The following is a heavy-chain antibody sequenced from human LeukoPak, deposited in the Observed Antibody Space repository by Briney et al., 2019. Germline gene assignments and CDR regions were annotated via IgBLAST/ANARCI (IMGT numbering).Heavy chain of an antibody. Sequence: TGGSLRLSCAASGFTFSTYYMNWVRQAPGKGLEWVSSISTSSSYIYYADAVKGRFTISRDNAKNSLYLQMNSLRAEDTAVYYCAKDGPGDGYNLYNWFDPWGQGTLVTVSS. V-gene: IGHV3-21*01. CDR3: AKDGPGDGYNLYNWFDP. CDR1: GFTFSTYY. D-gene: IGHD5-24*01. J-gene: IGHJ5*02. CDR2: ISTSSSYI.